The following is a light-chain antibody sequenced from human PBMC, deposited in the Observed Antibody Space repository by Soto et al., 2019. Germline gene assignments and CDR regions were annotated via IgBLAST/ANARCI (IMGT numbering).Light chain of an antibody. CDR2: AAS. Sequence: DIQMTQSPSSLSASVGDRVTIACRASQSISNYLNWYQVKPGKAPKLLMHAASSLQSGVPSRFSGSGSGTDFTLTISSLQPEDFAVYYCQQSYSVPLTFGGGTNGEI. CDR3: QQSYSVPLT. J-gene: IGKJ4*01. CDR1: QSISNY. V-gene: IGKV1-39*01.